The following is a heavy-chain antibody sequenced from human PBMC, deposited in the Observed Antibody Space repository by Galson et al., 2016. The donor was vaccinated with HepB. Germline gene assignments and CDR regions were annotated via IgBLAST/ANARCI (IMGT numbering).Heavy chain of an antibody. CDR2: ISWNSGKK. CDR1: GFTFDDYA. D-gene: IGHD5-12*01. CDR3: VRKIAVDYMGVFDL. J-gene: IGHJ3*01. Sequence: SLRLSCAASGFTFDDYAMHWVRQAPGKGLDWVSGISWNSGKKDYAASVKGRFTISRDNAKNTLYLQMNSLRVEDTALYFCVRKIAVDYMGVFDLWGQGTMVAVSA. V-gene: IGHV3-9*01.